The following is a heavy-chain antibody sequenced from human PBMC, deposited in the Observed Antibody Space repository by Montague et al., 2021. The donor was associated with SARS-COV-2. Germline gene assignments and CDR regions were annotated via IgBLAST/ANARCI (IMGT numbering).Heavy chain of an antibody. CDR1: DGSFSDYS. Sequence: ETLSLTCAVYDGSFSDYSWTWIRQPPGKGLEWIGEINHRGSTNYNPSLKSRVTLSVDTSKNQFSLKMTSVTAADTAVYYCARGRQHINMVVVVVTGGEYYFDFWGQGTLVAVSS. J-gene: IGHJ4*02. V-gene: IGHV4-34*01. CDR3: ARGRQHINMVVVVVTGGEYYFDF. CDR2: INHRGST. D-gene: IGHD3-22*01.